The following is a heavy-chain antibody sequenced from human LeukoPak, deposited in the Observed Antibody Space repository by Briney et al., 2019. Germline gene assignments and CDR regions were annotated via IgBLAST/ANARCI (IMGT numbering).Heavy chain of an antibody. V-gene: IGHV6-1*01. D-gene: IGHD3-22*01. Sequence: SQTLSLTCAISGDSVSSNSAAWNWIRQSPSRGLEWLGRTYYRSKWYKDYAVSVKSRITISPATSKNQCPLQLNSVTPEDTAVYCCARGIDYYDSSGYYDGINWFDPWGQGTLVTVSS. CDR2: TYYRSKWYK. J-gene: IGHJ5*02. CDR1: GDSVSSNSAA. CDR3: ARGIDYYDSSGYYDGINWFDP.